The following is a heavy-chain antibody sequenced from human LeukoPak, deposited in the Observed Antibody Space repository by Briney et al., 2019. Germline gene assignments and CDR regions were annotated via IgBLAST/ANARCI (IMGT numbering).Heavy chain of an antibody. J-gene: IGHJ4*02. CDR3: ARQGSYFDY. CDR2: IYPGDSDT. Sequence: ESLKISCKGSGYRFTSYWIAWVRQMPGKGLEWMGIIYPGDSDTRYSPSFQGQVTISADKSISTSYLQWNSLKASDTAMYYCARQGSYFDYWAQGTLVTVSS. V-gene: IGHV5-51*01. CDR1: GYRFTSYW.